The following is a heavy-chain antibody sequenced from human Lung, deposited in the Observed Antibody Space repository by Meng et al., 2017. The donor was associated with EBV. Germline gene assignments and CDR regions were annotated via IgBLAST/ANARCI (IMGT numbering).Heavy chain of an antibody. CDR3: AHSTQSSGQRLSFDY. CDR1: GFSLSASGVG. D-gene: IGHD3-22*01. J-gene: IGHJ4*02. CDR2: IYWDDDK. V-gene: IGHV2-5*02. Sequence: QITLKESGPPLVKPPQTLTLTCTFSGFSLSASGVGVGWIRQPPGKALEWLALIYWDDDKRYSPSLKSRLTITKDTSKNQVVLTMTNMDPVDTATYYCAHSTQSSGQRLSFDYWGQGTLVTVSS.